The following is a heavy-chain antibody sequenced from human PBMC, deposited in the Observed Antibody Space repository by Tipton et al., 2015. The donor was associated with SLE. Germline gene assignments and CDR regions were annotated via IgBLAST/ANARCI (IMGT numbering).Heavy chain of an antibody. CDR3: ARRNSESGAFDM. CDR1: GFTLSSNA. V-gene: IGHV3-23*01. Sequence: GSLRLSCAASGFTLSSNAMNWVRQAPGKGLEWVSCLSSSGGNTWYADSVKGRFTISRDNSKNTLYLQMNNLRAEDTAVYYCARRNSESGAFDMWGQGTLVTVSS. J-gene: IGHJ3*02. CDR2: LSSSGGNT. D-gene: IGHD3-10*01.